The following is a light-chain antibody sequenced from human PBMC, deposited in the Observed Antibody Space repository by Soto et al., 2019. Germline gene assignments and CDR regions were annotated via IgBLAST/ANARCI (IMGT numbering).Light chain of an antibody. CDR3: QQYGSSRFT. CDR2: GAS. J-gene: IGKJ3*01. Sequence: EIVLTQSPVTLSLSPGERATLSCRASQSISSSYLAWYQQKPGQAPRLLVYGASSRATGIADRFSGSGSGTDFTLTISRLEPEEFAVYYCQQYGSSRFTFGPGTKVDIK. V-gene: IGKV3-20*01. CDR1: QSISSSY.